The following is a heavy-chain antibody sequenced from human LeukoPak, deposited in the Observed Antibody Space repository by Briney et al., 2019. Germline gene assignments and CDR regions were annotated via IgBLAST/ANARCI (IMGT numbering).Heavy chain of an antibody. CDR3: ARDIGPLVRGVSNYVDP. V-gene: IGHV1-2*02. J-gene: IGHJ5*02. CDR2: INPNSGGT. Sequence: SSVKVSCKASGYTFTGYYMHWVRQAPGQGLEWMGWINPNSGGTNYAQKFQGRVTMTRDTSISTAYMELASLTSDDTAVYYCARDIGPLVRGVSNYVDPWGQGTLVTVSS. D-gene: IGHD3-10*01. CDR1: GYTFTGYY.